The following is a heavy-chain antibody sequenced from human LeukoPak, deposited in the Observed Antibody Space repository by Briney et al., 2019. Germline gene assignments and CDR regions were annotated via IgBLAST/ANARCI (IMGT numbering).Heavy chain of an antibody. CDR3: ARARELDY. CDR1: GVTLSPYG. Sequence: PGGSLRLSCAASGVTLSPYGMHWVRQAPGKGLEWVAVISYEGGTQHYADSVKGRFIISRDKPRNTLYLQMNSLRAEDTAVYYCARARELDYWGQGTLVTVSS. J-gene: IGHJ4*02. CDR2: ISYEGGTQ. V-gene: IGHV3-30*03. D-gene: IGHD1-1*01.